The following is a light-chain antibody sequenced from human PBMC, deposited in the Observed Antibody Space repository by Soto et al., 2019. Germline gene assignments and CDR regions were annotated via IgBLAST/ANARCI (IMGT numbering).Light chain of an antibody. CDR3: QQPYT. CDR2: DAS. V-gene: IGKV3-11*01. Sequence: EIVLTQSPATLSLSRGERATLSCRASQSVSSYLAWYQQKPGQAPRLLIYDASNRATGIPARFSGSGSGTDFTLTISSLEPEDFAVYYCQQPYTFGQGTKLEIK. J-gene: IGKJ2*01. CDR1: QSVSSY.